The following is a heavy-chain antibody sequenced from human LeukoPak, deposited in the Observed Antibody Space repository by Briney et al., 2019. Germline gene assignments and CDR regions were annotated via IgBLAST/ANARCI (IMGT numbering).Heavy chain of an antibody. Sequence: ASVKVSCKASGYTFTGYYMHWVRRAPGQGLEWMGWINPNSGGTNYAQKFQGRVTMTRDTSISTAYMELSRLRSDDTAVYYCAREGIAARMGDYWGQGTLATVSS. V-gene: IGHV1-2*02. CDR3: AREGIAARMGDY. D-gene: IGHD6-6*01. J-gene: IGHJ4*02. CDR2: INPNSGGT. CDR1: GYTFTGYY.